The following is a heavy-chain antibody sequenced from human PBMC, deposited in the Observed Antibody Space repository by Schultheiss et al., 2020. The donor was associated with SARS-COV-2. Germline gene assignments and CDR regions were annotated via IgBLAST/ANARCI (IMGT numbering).Heavy chain of an antibody. D-gene: IGHD1-1*01. CDR2: ISWDGGST. Sequence: GGSLRLSCAASGFTFSSYAMSWVRQAPGKGLEWVSAISWDGGSTYYADSVKGRFTISRDNAKNSLYLQMNSLRAEDTAVYYCARETAPGDYWGQGTLVTVSS. V-gene: IGHV3-23*01. CDR3: ARETAPGDY. CDR1: GFTFSSYA. J-gene: IGHJ4*02.